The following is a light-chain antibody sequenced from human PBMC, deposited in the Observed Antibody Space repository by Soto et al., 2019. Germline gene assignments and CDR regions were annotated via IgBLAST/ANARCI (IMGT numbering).Light chain of an antibody. CDR3: AAWDDSLNGPV. CDR1: GSNIGSNS. CDR2: SNN. J-gene: IGLJ3*02. V-gene: IGLV1-44*01. Sequence: QSVLTQPPSASGTHGQRVTISCSGSGSNIGSNSVNWYQQLPGPAPKLLIYSNNQRPSGVPDRFSGSKSGTSASLAISGLQSEDEADYYCAAWDDSLNGPVFGGGTKVTVL.